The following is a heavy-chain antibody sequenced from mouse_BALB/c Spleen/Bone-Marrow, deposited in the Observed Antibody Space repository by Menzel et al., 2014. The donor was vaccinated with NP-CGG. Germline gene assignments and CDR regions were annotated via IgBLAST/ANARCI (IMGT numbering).Heavy chain of an antibody. Sequence: EVKLMESGRDLVKPGGSLKLSCAASGFTFSNYGMSWVRQTPDKRLEWVATINSGGRYAFYPDSVKGRFTTSRDNAKNTLYLQMSSLKSEDTAMYYCARRSDYDYFDYWGQGTTLTVSS. J-gene: IGHJ2*01. CDR3: ARRSDYDYFDY. D-gene: IGHD2-4*01. CDR2: INSGGRYA. CDR1: GFTFSNYG. V-gene: IGHV5-6*02.